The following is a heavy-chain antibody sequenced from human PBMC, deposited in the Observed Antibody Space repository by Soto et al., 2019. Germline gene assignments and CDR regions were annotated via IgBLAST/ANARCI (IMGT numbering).Heavy chain of an antibody. D-gene: IGHD3-22*01. J-gene: IGHJ6*03. CDR1: GFTFSNYA. CDR3: TRDMIVGGPPHYYYYMDV. V-gene: IGHV3-49*04. CDR2: IRSKAYGGTT. Sequence: GGSLRLSCAASGFTFSNYAMSWVRQAPGKGLEWVGFIRSKAYGGTTEYAASVKGRFTISRDDSKSIAYLQMNSLKTEDTAVYYCTRDMIVGGPPHYYYYMDVWGKGTTVTVSS.